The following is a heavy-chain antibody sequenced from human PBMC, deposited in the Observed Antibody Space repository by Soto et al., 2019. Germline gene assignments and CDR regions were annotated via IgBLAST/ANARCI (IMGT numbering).Heavy chain of an antibody. J-gene: IGHJ6*02. V-gene: IGHV3-30-3*01. D-gene: IGHD3-22*01. CDR3: ARSLIVVVTPSYGVDV. CDR2: IPYDGSNE. CDR1: GFTFSSYA. Sequence: PGGSLRLSCAASGFTFSSYAMHWVRQAPGKGLEWVALIPYDGSNEYYADSVKGRFTISRDNSKNTLSLQMISLRAEDTALYYCARSLIVVVTPSYGVDVWGQGTAVTVSS.